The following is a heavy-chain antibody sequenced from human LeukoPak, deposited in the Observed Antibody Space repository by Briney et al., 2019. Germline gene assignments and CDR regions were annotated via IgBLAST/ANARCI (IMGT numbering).Heavy chain of an antibody. CDR2: TYYGSKWYN. CDR1: GDSVSINSAA. D-gene: IGHD1-1*01. V-gene: IGHV6-1*01. Sequence: SQTLSLTRAISGDSVSINSAAYNSISQSPSRGLEWLERTYYGSKWYNDYAVSVKSRITINPDTSKNQFSLQLNSVTPEDTAVYYCARHDSSLDAFDIWGQGTMVTVSS. J-gene: IGHJ3*02. CDR3: ARHDSSLDAFDI.